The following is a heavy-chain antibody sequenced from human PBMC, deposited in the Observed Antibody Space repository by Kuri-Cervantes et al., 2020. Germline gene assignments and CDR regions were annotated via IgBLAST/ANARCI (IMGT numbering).Heavy chain of an antibody. J-gene: IGHJ6*03. V-gene: IGHV3-30*14. CDR3: ARAPYDFWSGFLVLGYMDV. CDR2: MSFDGGKK. Sequence: GESLKISCAASGFTFSTFAKQWARQAPGMGLEWVALMSFDGGKKYYADSVKGRFTISRDNSENTLYLQMNSLRAEDTAVYYCARAPYDFWSGFLVLGYMDVWGKGTTVTVSS. D-gene: IGHD3-3*01. CDR1: GFTFSTFA.